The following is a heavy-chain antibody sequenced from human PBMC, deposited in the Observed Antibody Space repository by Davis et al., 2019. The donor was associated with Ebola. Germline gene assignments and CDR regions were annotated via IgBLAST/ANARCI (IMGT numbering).Heavy chain of an antibody. J-gene: IGHJ3*02. D-gene: IGHD3-10*01. Sequence: PGGSLRLSCAASGFTFSSYAMHWVRQAPGKGLEWVAVISYDGSNKYYADSVKGRFTISRDNSKNTLYLQMNSLRAEDTAVYYCARDSPMVQGVDAFDIWGQGTMVTVSS. V-gene: IGHV3-30-3*01. CDR1: GFTFSSYA. CDR3: ARDSPMVQGVDAFDI. CDR2: ISYDGSNK.